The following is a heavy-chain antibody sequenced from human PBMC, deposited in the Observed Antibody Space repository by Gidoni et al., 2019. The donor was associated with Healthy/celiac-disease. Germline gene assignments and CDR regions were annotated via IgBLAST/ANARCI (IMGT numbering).Heavy chain of an antibody. J-gene: IGHJ3*02. D-gene: IGHD2-2*02. CDR3: ARALVVPAAIGAVAFDI. CDR1: GFPFSSYS. CDR2: ISSSSSYI. V-gene: IGHV3-21*01. Sequence: EVQLVVSGGGLVKPVGSLRPSRAASGFPFSSYSMNWVRQAPGKGLEWVSSISSSSSYIYYADSVKGRFTISRDNAKNSLYLQMNSLRAEDTAVYYCARALVVPAAIGAVAFDIWGQGTMVTVSS.